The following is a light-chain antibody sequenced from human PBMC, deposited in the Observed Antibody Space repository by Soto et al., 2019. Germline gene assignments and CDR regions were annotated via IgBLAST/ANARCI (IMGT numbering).Light chain of an antibody. J-gene: IGKJ3*01. Sequence: EIVMTQSPATLSVSPGERATLSCRASQSVSSNLAWYQQKPGQDPRLLIYGESTRDNGIPARFSGSGYGTDITSHFGSVKSEDFAVYYCQLYTNWPPQFTLSPGTKVDIK. CDR3: QLYTNWPPQFT. V-gene: IGKV3D-15*01. CDR2: GES. CDR1: QSVSSN.